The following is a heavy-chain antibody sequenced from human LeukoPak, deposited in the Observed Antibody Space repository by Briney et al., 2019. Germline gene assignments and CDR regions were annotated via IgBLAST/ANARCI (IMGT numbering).Heavy chain of an antibody. CDR1: GGSISSGGYY. CDR3: ARGHYNWNANRAFDI. V-gene: IGHV4-31*03. D-gene: IGHD1-20*01. J-gene: IGHJ3*02. CDR2: IYYSGST. Sequence: PSETLSLTCTVSGGSISSGGYYWSWIRQHPGKGLEWIGYIYYSGSTYYNPSLKSRVTISVDTSKHQFSLKLSSVTAADTAVYYCARGHYNWNANRAFDIWGQGTMVTVSS.